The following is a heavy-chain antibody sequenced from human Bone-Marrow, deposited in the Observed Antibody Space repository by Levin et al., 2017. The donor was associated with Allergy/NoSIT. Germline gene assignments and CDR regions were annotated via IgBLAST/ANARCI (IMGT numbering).Heavy chain of an antibody. CDR2: INPNNGDT. V-gene: IGHV1-2*02. J-gene: IGHJ4*02. Sequence: ASVKVSCKASGYSFTAYYLYWVRHAPGQGLEWMGWINPNNGDTTFAQKFQGRVTMTRDTSINTAYMELTRLRSDDTAVYYCAKDKRYSSSSGDFWGQGTLVTVSS. CDR3: AKDKRYSSSSGDF. D-gene: IGHD6-13*01. CDR1: GYSFTAYY.